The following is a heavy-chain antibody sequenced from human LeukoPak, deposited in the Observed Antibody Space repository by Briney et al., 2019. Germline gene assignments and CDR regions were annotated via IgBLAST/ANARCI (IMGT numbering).Heavy chain of an antibody. Sequence: HPGGSLRLSCAASGFTFSSISMNWVRQAPGKGLEWVSSISSGSSYVYYADSVKGRFTISRDDAKNSLYLQMDSLRTEDTAVYYCATDKSRGGYNYGGNWGQGTLVTVSS. D-gene: IGHD5-18*01. CDR2: ISSGSSYV. CDR1: GFTFSSIS. J-gene: IGHJ4*02. CDR3: ATDKSRGGYNYGGN. V-gene: IGHV3-21*01.